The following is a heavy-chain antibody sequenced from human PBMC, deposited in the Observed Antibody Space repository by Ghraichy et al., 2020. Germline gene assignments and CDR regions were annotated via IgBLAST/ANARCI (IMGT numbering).Heavy chain of an antibody. CDR3: ARDVWGSYGL. Sequence: SETLSLTCAVYGGSFSGYYWSWIRQPPGKGLEWIGEINHSGSTNYNPSLKSRVTISVDTSKNQFSLKLSSVTAADTAVYYCARDVWGSYGLWGQGTMVTVSS. V-gene: IGHV4-34*01. D-gene: IGHD3-16*01. CDR2: INHSGST. CDR1: GGSFSGYY. J-gene: IGHJ3*01.